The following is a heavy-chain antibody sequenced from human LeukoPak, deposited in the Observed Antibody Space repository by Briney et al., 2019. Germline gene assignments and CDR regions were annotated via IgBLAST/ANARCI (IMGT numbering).Heavy chain of an antibody. V-gene: IGHV1-3*01. CDR1: GYTFTSYA. J-gene: IGHJ4*02. D-gene: IGHD2-21*02. CDR3: ARALIVVVTADPPDY. Sequence: ASVEVSCKASGYTFTSYAMHWVRQAPGQRLEWMGWINAGNGNTKHSQKFQGRVTITRDTSASTAYMELSSLRSEDTAVYYCARALIVVVTADPPDYWGQGTLVTVSS. CDR2: INAGNGNT.